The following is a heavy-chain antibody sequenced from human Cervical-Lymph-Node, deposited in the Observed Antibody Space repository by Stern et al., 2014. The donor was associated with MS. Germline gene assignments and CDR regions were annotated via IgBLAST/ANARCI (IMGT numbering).Heavy chain of an antibody. V-gene: IGHV1-69*01. J-gene: IGHJ4*02. CDR3: ATSTYGLVH. CDR1: GDTFDRSG. CDR2: LFPFFGTP. D-gene: IGHD3-10*01. Sequence: QVQLGQSGTEVKKPGSSGKVSCKAAGDTFDRSGIRWVRQAPGQGLEWMGGLFPFFGTPIYAQKFQGRVTMTADESTTTAYMDLTSLSVEDTAVYYCATSTYGLVHWGQGTLVTVSS.